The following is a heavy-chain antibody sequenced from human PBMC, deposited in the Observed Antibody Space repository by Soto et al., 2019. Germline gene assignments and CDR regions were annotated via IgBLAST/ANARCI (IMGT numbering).Heavy chain of an antibody. CDR3: ARPSGPTTRIAVAGTHVFDY. CDR1: GYTFTSYG. J-gene: IGHJ4*02. V-gene: IGHV1-18*01. Sequence: ASEKVSCKASGYTFTSYGISWVRQAPGQGLEWMGWISAYNGNTNYAQKLQVRVTMTTDTSTSTAYMELRSLRSDDTAVYYCARPSGPTTRIAVAGTHVFDYWGQGTLVTVSS. CDR2: ISAYNGNT. D-gene: IGHD6-19*01.